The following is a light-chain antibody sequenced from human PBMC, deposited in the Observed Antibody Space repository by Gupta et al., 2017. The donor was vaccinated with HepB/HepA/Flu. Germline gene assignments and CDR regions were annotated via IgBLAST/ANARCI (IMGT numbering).Light chain of an antibody. Sequence: ILLTPSPATLSVSQAERATLSCRANETVNIKLAWYQQKPGQAPRFLIYPASRREAGIPSRFSGSGSGTDFTFTISSLQPDDFALYFCQQDNDCPRTFGQGTKVEIK. J-gene: IGKJ1*01. V-gene: IGKV3-15*01. CDR3: QQDNDCPRT. CDR2: PAS. CDR1: ETVNIK.